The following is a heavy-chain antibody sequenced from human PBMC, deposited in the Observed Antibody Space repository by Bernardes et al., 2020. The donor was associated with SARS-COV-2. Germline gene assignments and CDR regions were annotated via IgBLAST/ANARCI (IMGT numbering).Heavy chain of an antibody. CDR1: GYRFSSYC. J-gene: IGHJ6*02. CDR3: ARLSHSGSFRYYWYGMDV. Sequence: GESLKISCTASGYRFSSYCVAWVRQMPGQGLEWMGIIYPDDSDTRYSPSLQGQVTISADKSTSTAYLQWSSLKASDSAIYYCARLSHSGSFRYYWYGMDVWGQGTTVTVSS. D-gene: IGHD3-10*01. CDR2: IYPDDSDT. V-gene: IGHV5-51*01.